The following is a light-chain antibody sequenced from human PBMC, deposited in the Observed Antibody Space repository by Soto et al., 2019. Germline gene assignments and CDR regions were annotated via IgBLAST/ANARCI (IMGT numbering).Light chain of an antibody. V-gene: IGLV2-14*01. J-gene: IGLJ1*01. Sequence: QSVLSQPASVSGSPGQSITTSCTGTSSDVGGFEYVSWYQHQPGKAPKLIIYDVTKRPSGVSNRFSGSKSGNTASLTISGIQAEDEGDYYCGSITRSSTSVFGTGTRSPS. CDR3: GSITRSSTSV. CDR1: SSDVGGFEY. CDR2: DVT.